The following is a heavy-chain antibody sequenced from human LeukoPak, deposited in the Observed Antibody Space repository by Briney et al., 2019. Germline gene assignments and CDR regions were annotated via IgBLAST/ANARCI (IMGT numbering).Heavy chain of an antibody. CDR3: ARGYRGYYFDY. Sequence: SETLSLTCAVSGGSISSYYWSWIRQPPGKGLEWIGYIYYSGSTNYNPSLTSRVTISVDTSKNQFSLKLSSVTAADTAVYYCARGYRGYYFDYWGQGTLVTVSS. CDR1: GGSISSYY. CDR2: IYYSGST. J-gene: IGHJ4*02. V-gene: IGHV4-59*01. D-gene: IGHD5-18*01.